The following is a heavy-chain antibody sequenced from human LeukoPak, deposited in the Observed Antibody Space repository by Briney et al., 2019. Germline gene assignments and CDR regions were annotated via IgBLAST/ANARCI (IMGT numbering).Heavy chain of an antibody. CDR3: ARMVSSRGYYLSY. D-gene: IGHD3-22*01. CDR1: NYSISSGYY. V-gene: IGHV4-38-2*02. J-gene: IGHJ4*02. CDR2: IYHSGST. Sequence: SETLSLTCTVSNYSISSGYYWGWIRQPPGKGLEWIGSIYHSGSTYYNPSLKSRVTISINTSKNQLSLKLSSVTAADTAVYYCARMVSSRGYYLSYWGQGTLVTVSS.